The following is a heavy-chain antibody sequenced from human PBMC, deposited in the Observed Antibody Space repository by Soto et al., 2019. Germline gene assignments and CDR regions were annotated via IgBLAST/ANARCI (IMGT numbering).Heavy chain of an antibody. D-gene: IGHD5-18*01. CDR3: ARHGYNYGGGYFDY. CDR2: IYSGGST. V-gene: IGHV3-66*04. CDR1: GFTFSTSA. Sequence: GGSLRLSCAASGFTFSTSAMSWVRQVPGKGLEWVSVIYSGGSTYYADSVKGRFTISRDNSKNTLYLQMNSLRAEDTAVYYCARHGYNYGGGYFDYWGQGTLVTAPQ. J-gene: IGHJ4*02.